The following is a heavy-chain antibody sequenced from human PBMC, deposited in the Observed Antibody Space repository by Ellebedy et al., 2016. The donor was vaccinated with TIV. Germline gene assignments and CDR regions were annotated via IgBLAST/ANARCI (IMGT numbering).Heavy chain of an antibody. V-gene: IGHV3-23*01. CDR2: LSGTGARS. CDR3: AKGPFCNGGSCYPYDNSFPL. Sequence: PGGSLRLSCEASGFTFGNYAMTWVRRAPGKGLEWVSTLSGTGARSYYADSVKGRFTISRDNSKNTPYLIMSSLRADDTAVYYCAKGPFCNGGSCYPYDNSFPLWGQGTMVTVSS. CDR1: GFTFGNYA. J-gene: IGHJ3*01. D-gene: IGHD2-15*01.